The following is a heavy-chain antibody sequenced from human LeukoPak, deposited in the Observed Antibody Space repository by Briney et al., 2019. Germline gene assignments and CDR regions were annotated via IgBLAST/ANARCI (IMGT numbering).Heavy chain of an antibody. Sequence: PSETLSLTCAVYGGSFSGYYWSWIRQPPGKGLEWIGDIHHSGSTNYNPSLKSRVTISVDTSKNQFSLKLSSVTAADTAVYYCARHITRRYFDYWGQGTLVTVSS. V-gene: IGHV4-59*08. D-gene: IGHD1-20*01. CDR2: IHHSGST. CDR3: ARHITRRYFDY. J-gene: IGHJ4*02. CDR1: GGSFSGYY.